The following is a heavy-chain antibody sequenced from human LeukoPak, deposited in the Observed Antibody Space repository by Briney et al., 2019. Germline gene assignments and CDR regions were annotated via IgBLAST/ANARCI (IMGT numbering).Heavy chain of an antibody. CDR3: IKDMGFDLLKDAFHV. V-gene: IGHV3-9*01. Sequence: GGSLRLSCLVSGFKLDDYAMHWVRQAPGKGLVWVSSISWDSGHQAYTDSVKGRFSISRDNDNNYLYLHMSSLRLEDTAFYYCIKDMGFDLLKDAFHVWGRGTLVTVSS. J-gene: IGHJ3*01. CDR2: ISWDSGHQ. CDR1: GFKLDDYA. D-gene: IGHD3-9*01.